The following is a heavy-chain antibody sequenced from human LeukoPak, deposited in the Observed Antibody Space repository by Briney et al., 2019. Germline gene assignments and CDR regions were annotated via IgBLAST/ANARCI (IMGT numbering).Heavy chain of an antibody. Sequence: PSETLSLTCSVSGDSVRNDFYYWGWIRQPPGKGLEWVACLSHAGNTWYNPSLESRLSISVDTSKNHFSLKFSSVTAADTALYWCARHNAPRRVGFDFWGQGILVTVSS. CDR1: GDSVRNDFYY. V-gene: IGHV4-39*01. CDR2: LSHAGNT. J-gene: IGHJ4*02. CDR3: ARHNAPRRVGFDF. D-gene: IGHD2-2*01.